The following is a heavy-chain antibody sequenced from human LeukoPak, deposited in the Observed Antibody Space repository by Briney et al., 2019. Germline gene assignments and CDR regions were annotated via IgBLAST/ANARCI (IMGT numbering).Heavy chain of an antibody. CDR2: INPKSGGT. CDR1: GYSFTGYY. Sequence: ASVKVSCKASGYSFTGYYIHWVRQAPGQGLEWMGWINPKSGGTNYAQKFQGRVTMTRDTSISTAYMELSRLTSDDTAVYYCATTIGARLMYFDYWGQGTLVTVSS. V-gene: IGHV1-2*02. CDR3: ATTIGARLMYFDY. J-gene: IGHJ4*02. D-gene: IGHD6-6*01.